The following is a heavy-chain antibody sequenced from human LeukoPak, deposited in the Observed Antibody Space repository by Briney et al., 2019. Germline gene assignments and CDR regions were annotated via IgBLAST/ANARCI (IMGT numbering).Heavy chain of an antibody. V-gene: IGHV4-31*03. CDR2: IYYSGST. D-gene: IGHD3-22*01. CDR1: GGSNSSGGYY. J-gene: IGHJ4*02. CDR3: ARDLSTDDSSGYYYVPFGY. Sequence: PSETLSLTCTVSGGSNSSGGYYWSWIRQHPGKGLEWIGYIYYSGSTYYNPSLKSRVTISVDTSKNQFSLNLSSVTAADTAVYYCARDLSTDDSSGYYYVPFGYWGQGTLVTVSS.